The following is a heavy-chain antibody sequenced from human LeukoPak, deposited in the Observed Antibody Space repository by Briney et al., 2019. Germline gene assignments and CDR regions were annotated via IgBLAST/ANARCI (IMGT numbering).Heavy chain of an antibody. CDR1: GGSISSSNL. J-gene: IGHJ4*02. CDR3: ARAGGSSDY. V-gene: IGHV4-4*02. D-gene: IGHD2-15*01. Sequence: SETLSLTCGVSGGSISSSNLWTCVRQPPGKGLEWIGEIYHSGSTNYNPSLKSRVTISLDKSKNQFSLKLSSVTAADSAIYYCARAGGSSDYWGQGTLVTVSS. CDR2: IYHSGST.